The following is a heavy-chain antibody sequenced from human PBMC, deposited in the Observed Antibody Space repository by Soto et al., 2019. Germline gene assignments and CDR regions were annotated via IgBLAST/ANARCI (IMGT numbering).Heavy chain of an antibody. Sequence: EVQLLESGGDLVQPGGSLRLSCAAAGFTFSRCAMSWVRQAPGKGLEWVSAISGSGSNTYYTDSVKGGFTISRDKSKNAEYLQKNSLRVEDTAAYYGAREDPFAAETKETHVDNWGQGILVTVSS. CDR2: ISGSGSNT. CDR3: AREDPFAAETKETHVDN. CDR1: GFTFSRCA. V-gene: IGHV3-23*01. J-gene: IGHJ4*02. D-gene: IGHD4-17*01.